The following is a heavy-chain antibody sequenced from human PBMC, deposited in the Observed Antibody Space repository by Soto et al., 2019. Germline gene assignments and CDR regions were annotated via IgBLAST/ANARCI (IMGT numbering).Heavy chain of an antibody. V-gene: IGHV2-5*01. CDR3: AHERGCCGSGGT. J-gene: IGHJ5*02. CDR1: GFSLGDFGEG. D-gene: IGHD2-21*01. CDR2: IYWNDDE. Sequence: QITLEESGPTLVKPTQTLTLTCSFSGFSLGDFGEGVGWVRQPPGEALEWLALIYWNDDERYNPSLESRLTISKETSEHQVVPTMRYMDPLETVRGRCAHERGCCGSGGTWGQGTLVSGSS.